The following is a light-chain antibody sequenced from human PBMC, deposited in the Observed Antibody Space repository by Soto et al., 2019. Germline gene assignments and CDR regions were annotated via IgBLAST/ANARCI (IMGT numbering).Light chain of an antibody. Sequence: QSALTQPPSASGSPGQSVTISCTGTSSDVGGYNYVSWYQQYPGRAPKLMIYEVTKRPSGVPDRFSGSKSGNTASLSVSGLQAEDEADYYCISCASSDNFYFVFGGGTKLTVL. CDR1: SSDVGGYNY. CDR2: EVT. CDR3: ISCASSDNFYFV. J-gene: IGLJ3*02. V-gene: IGLV2-8*01.